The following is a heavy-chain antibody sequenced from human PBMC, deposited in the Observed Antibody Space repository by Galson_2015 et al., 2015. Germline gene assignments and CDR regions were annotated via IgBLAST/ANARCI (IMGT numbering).Heavy chain of an antibody. CDR1: GYTFTSYG. CDR3: ARDRPKYYYGSGSYSGFDP. D-gene: IGHD3-10*01. CDR2: ISAYNGNT. V-gene: IGHV1-18*01. J-gene: IGHJ5*02. Sequence: SVKVSCKASGYTFTSYGISWVRQAPGQGLEWMGWISAYNGNTNYAQKLQGRVTMTTDTSTSTAYMELRSLRSDDTAVYYCARDRPKYYYGSGSYSGFDPWGQGTLVTVSS.